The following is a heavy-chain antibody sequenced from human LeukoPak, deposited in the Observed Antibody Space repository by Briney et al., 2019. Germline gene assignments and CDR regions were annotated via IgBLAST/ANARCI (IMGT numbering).Heavy chain of an antibody. Sequence: PGGSLRLSCAASGFTFNSFGMHWVRQAPGKGLEWVAVISYDGSNKYSAAYVKGRFTISRDNSKNTLYLQMNSLRPEDTAVYYCATDHGFHYGAYFDYWGQGTLVTVSS. CDR3: ATDHGFHYGAYFDY. D-gene: IGHD4-17*01. CDR2: ISYDGSNK. CDR1: GFTFNSFG. V-gene: IGHV3-30*03. J-gene: IGHJ4*02.